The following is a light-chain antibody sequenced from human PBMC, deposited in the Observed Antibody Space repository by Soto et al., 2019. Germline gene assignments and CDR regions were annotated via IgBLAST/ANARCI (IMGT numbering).Light chain of an antibody. CDR2: EDI. J-gene: IGLJ2*01. CDR3: SSYAGNRIFV. V-gene: IGLV2-23*01. CDR1: SSDVGAHDL. Sequence: QSVLTQPASVSGSPGQSITISCTGTSSDVGAHDLVSWYQQYPGTAPRLIIYEDISRPSGIDTRFSGSKSGNTAALTISGRRAEDESNYYCSSYAGNRIFVFGRGTKLTVL.